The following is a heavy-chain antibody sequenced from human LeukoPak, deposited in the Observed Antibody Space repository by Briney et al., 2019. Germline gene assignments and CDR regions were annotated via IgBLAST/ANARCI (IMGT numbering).Heavy chain of an antibody. J-gene: IGHJ4*02. D-gene: IGHD6-13*01. CDR3: AAAHKQQLALPFDY. Sequence: GGSLRLSCAASGFTFSSYAMSWVRQAPGKGLEWVSAISGSGGSTYYADSVRGRFTISRDNSKNTLYLQMNGLRAEDTAVYYCAAAHKQQLALPFDYWGQGTLVTVSP. CDR1: GFTFSSYA. CDR2: ISGSGGST. V-gene: IGHV3-23*01.